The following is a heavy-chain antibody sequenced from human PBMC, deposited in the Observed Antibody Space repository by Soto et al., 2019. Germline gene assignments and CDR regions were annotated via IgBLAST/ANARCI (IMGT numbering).Heavy chain of an antibody. CDR2: INPNSGGT. CDR3: AREVYGSGSYYNGLGPLYGMDV. V-gene: IGHV1-2*04. CDR1: GYTFTCYY. D-gene: IGHD3-10*01. J-gene: IGHJ6*02. Sequence: ASVKVSCKASGYTFTCYYMHWVRQAPGQGLEWMGWINPNSGGTNYAQKFQGWVTMTRDTSISTAYMELSRLRSDDKAVYYCAREVYGSGSYYNGLGPLYGMDVWGQGTTVTVSS.